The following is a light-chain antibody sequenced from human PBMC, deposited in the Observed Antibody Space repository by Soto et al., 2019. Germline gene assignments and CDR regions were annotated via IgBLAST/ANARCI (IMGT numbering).Light chain of an antibody. V-gene: IGKV3-15*01. CDR3: QQYKKWPPIT. CDR2: DAF. CDR1: QTISIN. Sequence: EIVMTQSPAILSVSPGETATLSCRASQTISINLAWYQQKPGQAPRLLVYDAFIRATGIPARFSGSGSGTEFTLPISSLQSEDFAVYYCQQYKKWPPITFGQGTRLEIK. J-gene: IGKJ5*01.